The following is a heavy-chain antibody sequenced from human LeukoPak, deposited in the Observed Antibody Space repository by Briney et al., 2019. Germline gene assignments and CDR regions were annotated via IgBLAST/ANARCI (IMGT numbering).Heavy chain of an antibody. CDR1: GGSFSAYY. D-gene: IGHD6-25*01. Sequence: SETLSLTCAVCGGSFSAYYWTWIRQPPGKGLEWIGEINHIGITTYSPSLKSRVSISVDKSKNQFSLRLGSVTAADTAVYYCARVGYPTQRRVLSAVSVPTAGAFDIWGQGTLVTVSS. CDR3: ARVGYPTQRRVLSAVSVPTAGAFDI. J-gene: IGHJ3*02. CDR2: INHIGIT. V-gene: IGHV4-34*01.